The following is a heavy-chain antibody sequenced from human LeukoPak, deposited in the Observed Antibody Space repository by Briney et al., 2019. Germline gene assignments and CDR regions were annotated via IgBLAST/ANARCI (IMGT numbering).Heavy chain of an antibody. CDR2: IKQDGSEK. CDR1: GFTFSSYW. Sequence: GGSLRLSCAASGFTFSSYWMSWVRQAPGKGLEWVANIKQDGSEKYYVDSVKGRFTISRDNAKNSLYLQTNSLRAEDTAVYYCARDRLLWFGELWYGMDVWGQGTTVTVSS. V-gene: IGHV3-7*01. D-gene: IGHD3-10*01. CDR3: ARDRLLWFGELWYGMDV. J-gene: IGHJ6*02.